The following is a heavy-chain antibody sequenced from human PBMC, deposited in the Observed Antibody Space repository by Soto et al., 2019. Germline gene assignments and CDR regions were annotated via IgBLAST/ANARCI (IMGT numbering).Heavy chain of an antibody. J-gene: IGHJ3*02. Sequence: QVQLQQWGAGLLKPSETLSLTCAVYGGSFSGYYWSWIRQPPGKGLEWIGEINHSGSTNYNPSLKSRVSISGDTSKNQFSLKLSSATPADTAVYDCARGPRFHYGSGSYVKDAFDIWGQWTMVTVSS. V-gene: IGHV4-34*01. CDR3: ARGPRFHYGSGSYVKDAFDI. CDR1: GGSFSGYY. CDR2: INHSGST. D-gene: IGHD3-10*01.